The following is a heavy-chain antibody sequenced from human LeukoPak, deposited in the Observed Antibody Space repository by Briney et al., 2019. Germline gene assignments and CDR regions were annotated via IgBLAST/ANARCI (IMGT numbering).Heavy chain of an antibody. J-gene: IGHJ4*02. CDR3: ARKPYGHYDY. CDR1: GFTLSGYW. CDR2: IKQDGSDR. Sequence: GGSLRLSCEASGFTLSGYWMSWVRQAPGKGLEWVANIKQDGSDRYYVDSVKGRFTISRDNAKNSLFLQMNSLRAEDTAVYYCARKPYGHYDYWGQGTLVTVSS. V-gene: IGHV3-7*01. D-gene: IGHD4-17*01.